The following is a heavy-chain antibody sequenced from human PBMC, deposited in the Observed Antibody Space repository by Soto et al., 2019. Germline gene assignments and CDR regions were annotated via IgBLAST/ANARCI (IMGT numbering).Heavy chain of an antibody. J-gene: IGHJ5*02. D-gene: IGHD6-6*01. Sequence: QVQLQESGPGLVKPSGTLSLTCAVSGGSISSDYWWSWVRQPPEKGLEWIGEIYHRGSTNYNPSLKGRVSISVDKSKDQFSLKLNSVTAADTAVYDCARVKYSNSVGYWFDPWGQGTLVTVSS. CDR1: GGSISSDYW. V-gene: IGHV4-4*02. CDR2: IYHRGST. CDR3: ARVKYSNSVGYWFDP.